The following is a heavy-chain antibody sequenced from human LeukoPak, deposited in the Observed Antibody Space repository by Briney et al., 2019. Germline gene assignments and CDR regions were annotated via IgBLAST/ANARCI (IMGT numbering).Heavy chain of an antibody. CDR3: ASRKHYYDILTGYDY. CDR2: INHSGST. D-gene: IGHD3-9*01. J-gene: IGHJ4*02. V-gene: IGHV4-34*01. Sequence: GSLRLSCAASGFTFSSYEMNWVRQPPGKGLEWIGEINHSGSTNYNPSLKSRVTISVDTSKNQFSLKLSSVTAADTAVYYCASRKHYYDILTGYDYWGQGTLVTVSS. CDR1: GFTFSSYE.